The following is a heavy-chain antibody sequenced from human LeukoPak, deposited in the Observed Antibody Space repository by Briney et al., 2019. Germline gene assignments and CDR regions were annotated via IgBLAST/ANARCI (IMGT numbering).Heavy chain of an antibody. CDR3: ARVYSAIAARPAYYYMDV. CDR2: ISYDGSNK. CDR1: GFTFSSYG. J-gene: IGHJ6*03. D-gene: IGHD6-6*01. Sequence: PGGSLRLSCAASGFTFSSYGMHWVRQAPGKGLEWVAVISYDGSNKYYADSVKGRFTISRDNSKNTLYLQMNSLRAEDTAVYYCARVYSAIAARPAYYYMDVWGKGTTVTVSS. V-gene: IGHV3-33*05.